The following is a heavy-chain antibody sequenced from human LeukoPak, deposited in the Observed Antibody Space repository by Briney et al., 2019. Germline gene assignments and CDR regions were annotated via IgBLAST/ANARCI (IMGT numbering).Heavy chain of an antibody. V-gene: IGHV5-51*01. CDR3: AAIPHRYFYY. J-gene: IGHJ4*02. Sequence: GESLKISCKGSGYSFTNYWIGWVRQMPGKGLEWMGIIYPGDSDTRYSPSFQGQVTISADKSISTAYLQWNRLKASDTAMYYCAAIPHRYFYYWGQGTLVTVSS. CDR1: GYSFTNYW. D-gene: IGHD1-14*01. CDR2: IYPGDSDT.